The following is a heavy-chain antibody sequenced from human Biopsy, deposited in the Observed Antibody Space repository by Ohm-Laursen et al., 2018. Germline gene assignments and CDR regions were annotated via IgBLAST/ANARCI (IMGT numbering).Heavy chain of an antibody. J-gene: IGHJ3*02. Sequence: SETLSLTWSVSGGSVGDYFLSWIRLVPGKRPEWIGYTYYRGTSENNPSLRSRVTTSVDISRNQFFLNMKSVTGADTAVYYCAAFPFSGGPAFDIWGQGTTVIVSS. CDR3: AAFPFSGGPAFDI. CDR1: GGSVGDYF. V-gene: IGHV4-59*02. D-gene: IGHD2/OR15-2a*01. CDR2: TYYRGTS.